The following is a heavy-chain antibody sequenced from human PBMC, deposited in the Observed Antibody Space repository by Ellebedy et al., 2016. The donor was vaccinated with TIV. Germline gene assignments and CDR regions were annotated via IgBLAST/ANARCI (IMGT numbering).Heavy chain of an antibody. CDR1: GFTFRNAC. CDR3: ARDAIVTTTVTAVGLCFDH. V-gene: IGHV3-7*01. D-gene: IGHD4-11*01. CDR2: IKLDGSER. Sequence: PGGFLRLSCMASGFTFRNACMSWVRQAPGKGLEWVANIKLDGSERNYVDSVKSRFTISRDNAKNSLYLQMNSLVAEDTAVYYCARDAIVTTTVTAVGLCFDHWGQGTRVTVSS. J-gene: IGHJ4*02.